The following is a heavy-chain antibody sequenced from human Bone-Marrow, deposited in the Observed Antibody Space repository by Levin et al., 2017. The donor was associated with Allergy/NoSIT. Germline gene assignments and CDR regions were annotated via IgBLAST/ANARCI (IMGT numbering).Heavy chain of an antibody. V-gene: IGHV1-2*02. D-gene: IGHD3-22*01. CDR3: ARPYDSSGYYSVH. CDR1: GYTFSNYY. Sequence: ASVKVSCKTSGYTFSNYYIYWVRQAPGQGLEWMGWINPNSGGTNYAQKFQGRVTMTRDTSISTAYMELSRLRSDDTALYYCARPYDSSGYYSVHWGQGTLVTVSS. CDR2: INPNSGGT. J-gene: IGHJ4*02.